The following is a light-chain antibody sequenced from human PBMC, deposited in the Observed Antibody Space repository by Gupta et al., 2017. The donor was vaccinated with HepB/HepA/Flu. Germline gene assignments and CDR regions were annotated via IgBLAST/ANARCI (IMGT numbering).Light chain of an antibody. V-gene: IGKV2-28*01. CDR2: LGS. J-gene: IGKJ4*01. CDR3: MQALQTPHT. CDR1: QSLLHRDGNSY. Sequence: DIVLTQSPLSLPATPSESPSISCRSSQSLLHRDGNSYLDWYLQKPGQSPQLLIYLGSNRASGVPDRFSGSGSGTDFSLEISRVEAEDVGVYYCMQALQTPHTFGGGTKVDIK.